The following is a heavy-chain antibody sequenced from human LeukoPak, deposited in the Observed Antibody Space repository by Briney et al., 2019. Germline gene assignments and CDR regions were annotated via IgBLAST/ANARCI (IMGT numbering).Heavy chain of an antibody. J-gene: IGHJ4*02. CDR3: AKGGGGHCSGGFCSIFDY. D-gene: IGHD2-15*01. V-gene: IGHV3-23*01. CDR2: ISGSGDTT. CDR1: GFTFTTYA. Sequence: GRSLRLSCAASGFTFTTYAINWVRQAPGKGLEWVSGISGSGDTTHYADSVRGRFTISRDNYQNAVYLQMNSLRGDDTALYFCAKGGGGHCSGGFCSIFDYWGQGALVTVSS.